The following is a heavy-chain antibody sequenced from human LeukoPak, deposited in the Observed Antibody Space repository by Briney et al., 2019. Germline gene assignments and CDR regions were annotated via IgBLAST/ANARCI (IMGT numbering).Heavy chain of an antibody. CDR2: IYYSGST. J-gene: IGHJ4*02. D-gene: IGHD3-22*01. CDR1: GGSISSGDYY. CDR3: ARDDYYDSSGGDY. V-gene: IGHV4-30-4*01. Sequence: SETLSLTCTVSGGSISSGDYYWSWIRQPPGKGLEWIGYIYYSGSTYYNPSLKSRVTISVDTSKNQFSLKLISVTAADTAVYYCARDDYYDSSGGDYWGQGTLVTVSS.